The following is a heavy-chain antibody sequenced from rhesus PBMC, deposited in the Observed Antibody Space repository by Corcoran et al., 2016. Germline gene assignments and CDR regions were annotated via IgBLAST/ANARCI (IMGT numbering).Heavy chain of an antibody. D-gene: IGHD5-42*01. CDR2: ISGSGGSN. J-gene: IGHJ2*01. CDR3: ARVGSSWSEWDTVGTEWYFDL. V-gene: IGHV4S14*01. CDR1: GYSISSGYY. Sequence: QVQLQESGPGLVKPSETLSLTCAVSGYSISSGYYWGWIRQPPGKGLEWIGSISGSGGSNYLNPSLKRRVTLSVDTSKNQFSLKLSSVTAADTAGYYCARVGSSWSEWDTVGTEWYFDLWGPGTPITISS.